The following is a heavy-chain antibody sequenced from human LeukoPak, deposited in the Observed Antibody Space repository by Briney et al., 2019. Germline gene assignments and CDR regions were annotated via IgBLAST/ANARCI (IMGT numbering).Heavy chain of an antibody. V-gene: IGHV4-59*08. D-gene: IGHD3-10*01. CDR2: IYYSGST. CDR3: ARHHLSVFRGVIMYYFDY. CDR1: GGSIISYY. J-gene: IGHJ4*02. Sequence: PSETLSLTCTVSGGSIISYYWSWIRQPPGKGLEWIGYIYYSGSTNYNPSLKSRVTISVDTSKNQFSLKLSSVTAADTAVYYCARHHLSVFRGVIMYYFDYWGQGTLVTVSS.